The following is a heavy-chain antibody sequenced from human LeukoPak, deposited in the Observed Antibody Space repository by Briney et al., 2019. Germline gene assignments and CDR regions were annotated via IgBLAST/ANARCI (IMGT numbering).Heavy chain of an antibody. V-gene: IGHV4-34*01. CDR2: INHSGST. J-gene: IGHJ6*02. CDR1: GGSFSGYY. Sequence: SETLSLTCAVYGGSFSGYYWSWIRQPPGKGLEWIGEINHSGSTNYNPSLKSRVTISVDTSKNQFSLKLSSVTAADTAVYYCARFIAARNYYYYGMDVWGQGTTVTVSS. D-gene: IGHD6-6*01. CDR3: ARFIAARNYYYYGMDV.